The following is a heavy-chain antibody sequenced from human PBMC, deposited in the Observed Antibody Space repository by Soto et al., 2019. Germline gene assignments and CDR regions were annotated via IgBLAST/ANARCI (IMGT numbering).Heavy chain of an antibody. Sequence: GGSLRLSCAASGFTFSSYWMHWVRQAPGKGLVWVSHIDSDGSSTTYADSVKGRFTISRDNAKNTLYLQMNSLRAEDTAVYYCAKDRGRGYDWFDSWGQGT. CDR1: GFTFSSYW. V-gene: IGHV3-74*01. J-gene: IGHJ5*01. D-gene: IGHD5-12*01. CDR2: IDSDGSST. CDR3: AKDRGRGYDWFDS.